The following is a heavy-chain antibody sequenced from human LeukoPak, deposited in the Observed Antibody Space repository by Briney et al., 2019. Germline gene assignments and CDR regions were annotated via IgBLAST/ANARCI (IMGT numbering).Heavy chain of an antibody. CDR3: AKEVDVVVPAATHFDY. V-gene: IGHV3-30*02. CDR2: IRYDGSNK. J-gene: IGHJ4*02. D-gene: IGHD2-2*01. CDR1: GFTFSSYS. Sequence: PGGSLRLSCAASGFTFSSYSMNWVRQAPGKGLEWVAFIRYDGSNKYYADSVKGRFTISRDNSKNTLYLQMNSLRAEDTAVYYCAKEVDVVVPAATHFDYWGQGTLVTVSS.